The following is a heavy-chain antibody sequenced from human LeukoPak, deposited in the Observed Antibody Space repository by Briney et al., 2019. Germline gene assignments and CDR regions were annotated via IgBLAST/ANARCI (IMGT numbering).Heavy chain of an antibody. CDR1: GFTLSSYA. D-gene: IGHD3-16*01. J-gene: IGHJ4*02. CDR3: ARVTFDY. Sequence: PSGGSLRLSCAASGFTLSSYAMHWVRQAPGKGLEWVAVISYDGSNKYYADSVKGRFTISRDNSKNTLYLQMNSLRAEDTAVYYCARVTFDYRGQGTLVTVSS. V-gene: IGHV3-30-3*01. CDR2: ISYDGSNK.